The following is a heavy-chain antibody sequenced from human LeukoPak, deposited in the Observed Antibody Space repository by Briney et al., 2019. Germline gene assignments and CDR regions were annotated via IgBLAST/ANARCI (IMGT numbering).Heavy chain of an antibody. J-gene: IGHJ5*02. CDR1: GRSFSGYY. D-gene: IGHD2-8*01. CDR2: INHSGST. Sequence: PSETLSLTCAVYGRSFSGYYWSWIRQPPGKGLEWIGEINHSGSTNYNPSLKSRVTISVDTSKNQFSLKLSSVTAADTAVYYCARGPYFNNWFDPWGQGTLVTVSS. V-gene: IGHV4-34*01. CDR3: ARGPYFNNWFDP.